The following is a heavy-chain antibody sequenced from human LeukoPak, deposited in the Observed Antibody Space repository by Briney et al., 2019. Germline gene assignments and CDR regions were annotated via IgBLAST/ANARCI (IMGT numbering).Heavy chain of an antibody. J-gene: IGHJ4*02. Sequence: SETLSLTCAVYGVSSSGYYWSWIRQPPGKGLEWIGEINHSGSTNYNPSLKSRVTISVDTSKNQFSLKLSSVTAADTAVYYCARGLGIAAAGTFDYWGQGTLVTVPS. CDR2: INHSGST. V-gene: IGHV4-34*01. CDR1: GVSSSGYY. CDR3: ARGLGIAAAGTFDY. D-gene: IGHD6-13*01.